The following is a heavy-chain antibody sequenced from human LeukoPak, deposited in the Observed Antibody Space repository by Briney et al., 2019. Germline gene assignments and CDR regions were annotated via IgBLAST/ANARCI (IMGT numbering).Heavy chain of an antibody. Sequence: GGSLRLSCAASGFIFTRYGMHWVRQAPGKGLEWVAIIWYDGSNIYYVDSVKGRFTISRDNSKNTLFLQMNSLRAEDTAVYYCVRGRGESGYDYFDYWGQGTLVTVSS. D-gene: IGHD5-12*01. CDR2: IWYDGSNI. V-gene: IGHV3-33*01. CDR1: GFIFTRYG. J-gene: IGHJ4*02. CDR3: VRGRGESGYDYFDY.